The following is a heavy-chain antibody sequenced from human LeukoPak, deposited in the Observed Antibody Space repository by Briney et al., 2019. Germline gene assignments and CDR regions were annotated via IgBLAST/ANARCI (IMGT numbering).Heavy chain of an antibody. CDR2: MNPNSGNT. Sequence: ASVKVSCKATGYTFTSYDINWVRQATGQGLEWMGWMNPNSGNTGYAQKFQGRVTMTRNTSISTAYMELSSLRSEDTAVYYCARASGLRDPGDYYYYYMDVWGKGTTVTVSS. D-gene: IGHD4-17*01. V-gene: IGHV1-8*01. CDR1: GYTFTSYD. CDR3: ARASGLRDPGDYYYYYMDV. J-gene: IGHJ6*03.